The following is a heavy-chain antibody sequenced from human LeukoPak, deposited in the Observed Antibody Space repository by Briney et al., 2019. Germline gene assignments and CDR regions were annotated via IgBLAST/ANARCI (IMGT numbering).Heavy chain of an antibody. CDR1: GFIFNNYA. J-gene: IGHJ4*02. V-gene: IGHV3-23*01. CDR2: ITSGANT. CDR3: AKYCSGGNCYSGLY. Sequence: GGSLRLSCAASGFIFNNYAMSWVRQAPGKGLQWVSTITSGANTYYADSVKGRFTISRDNSKNTLCLQMNSLRAEDTAVYYCAKYCSGGNCYSGLYWGQGTLVTVSS. D-gene: IGHD2-15*01.